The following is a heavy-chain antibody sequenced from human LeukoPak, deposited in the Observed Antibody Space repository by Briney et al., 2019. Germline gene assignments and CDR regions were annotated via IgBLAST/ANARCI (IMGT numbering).Heavy chain of an antibody. J-gene: IGHJ4*02. CDR1: GGSFDNNY. V-gene: IGHV4-4*09. D-gene: IGHD3-22*01. CDR2: IYTSGST. CDR3: ARRSSNGLYFDY. Sequence: PSETLSLTCTVSGGSFDNNYWSWIRQPPGKRLEWIGYIYTSGSTNYNPSLKRRLTISVDTSKNQFSLKLTSVTAADTAVYYCARRSSNGLYFDYWGQGTLVTVSS.